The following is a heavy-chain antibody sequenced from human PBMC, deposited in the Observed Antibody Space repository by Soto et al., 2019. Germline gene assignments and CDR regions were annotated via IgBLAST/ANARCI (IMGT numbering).Heavy chain of an antibody. CDR3: ARSRIVGATIGY. Sequence: QVQLVESGGGVVQPGRSLRLSCAASGFTFSSYAMHWVRQAPGKGLEWVAVISYDGSNKYYADSVKGRFTISRDNSKNTLYLQMNSLRAEDTAVYYCARSRIVGATIGYWGQGTLVTVSS. D-gene: IGHD1-26*01. V-gene: IGHV3-30-3*01. J-gene: IGHJ4*02. CDR1: GFTFSSYA. CDR2: ISYDGSNK.